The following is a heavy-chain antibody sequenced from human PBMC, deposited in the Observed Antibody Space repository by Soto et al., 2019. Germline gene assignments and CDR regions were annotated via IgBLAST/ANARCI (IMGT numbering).Heavy chain of an antibody. Sequence: PGGSLRLSCAASGFTFSSYAMSWVRQAPGKGLEWVSAISGSGGSTYYADSVKGRFTISRDNSKNTLYLQMNSLRAEDTAVYYCAKNHLTGYYMANWFDPWGQGTLVTVSS. D-gene: IGHD3-9*01. V-gene: IGHV3-23*01. CDR1: GFTFSSYA. CDR2: ISGSGGST. CDR3: AKNHLTGYYMANWFDP. J-gene: IGHJ5*02.